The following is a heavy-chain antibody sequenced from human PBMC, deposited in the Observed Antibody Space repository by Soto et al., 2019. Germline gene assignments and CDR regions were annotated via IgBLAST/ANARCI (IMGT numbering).Heavy chain of an antibody. V-gene: IGHV4-59*01. D-gene: IGHD6-19*01. CDR2: IYYSGST. J-gene: IGHJ3*02. CDR1: GGSISSYY. CDR3: ARQQWLVLNAFDI. Sequence: PSETLSLTCAVSGGSISSYYWSWIWQPPGKGLEWIGYIYYSGSTNYNPSLKSRVTISVDTSKNQFSLKLSSVTAADTAVYYCARQQWLVLNAFDIWGQGTMVTVSS.